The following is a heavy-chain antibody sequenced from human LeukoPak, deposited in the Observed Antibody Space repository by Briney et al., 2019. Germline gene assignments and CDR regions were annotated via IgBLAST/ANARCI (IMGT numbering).Heavy chain of an antibody. D-gene: IGHD6-19*01. CDR2: INPNSGGT. CDR1: GYTFTDYD. J-gene: IGHJ6*03. Sequence: ASVKVSCKASGYTFTDYDINWVRQATGQGLEWMGWINPNSGGTNYAQKFQGRVTMTRDTSISTAYMELSRLRSDDTAVYYCARGGGSGWYIGIDYYYYYMDVWGKGTTVTISS. V-gene: IGHV1-2*02. CDR3: ARGGGSGWYIGIDYYYYYMDV.